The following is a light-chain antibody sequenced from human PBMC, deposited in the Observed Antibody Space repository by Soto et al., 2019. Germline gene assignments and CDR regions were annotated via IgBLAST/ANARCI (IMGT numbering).Light chain of an antibody. CDR3: QQSYSTPIT. V-gene: IGKV1-5*03. J-gene: IGKJ5*01. CDR2: KAS. Sequence: DIQMTQSPSTLSASVRDRVTVTCRASQSISSCLAWYQQKPGKAPKLLIYKASSLESGVPSRFSGSGSGTEFTLTISSLQPDDFATYYCQQSYSTPITFGQGTRLEIK. CDR1: QSISSC.